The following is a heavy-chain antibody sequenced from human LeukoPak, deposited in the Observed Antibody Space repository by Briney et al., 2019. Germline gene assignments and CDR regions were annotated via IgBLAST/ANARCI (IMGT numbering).Heavy chain of an antibody. CDR1: GYTFTGYY. Sequence: ASVKVSCKASGYTFTGYYMHWVRQAPGQGLEWMGWINPNSGGTNYAQKFQGRVTMTRDTSISTAYMELSRLRSDDTAVYYCARDQPYYYGSGSSSHSEYWGQGTLVTVSS. CDR2: INPNSGGT. D-gene: IGHD3-10*01. V-gene: IGHV1-2*02. J-gene: IGHJ4*02. CDR3: ARDQPYYYGSGSSSHSEY.